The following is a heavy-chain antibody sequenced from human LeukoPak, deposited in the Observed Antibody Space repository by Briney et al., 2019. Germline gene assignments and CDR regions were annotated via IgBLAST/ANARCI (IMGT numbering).Heavy chain of an antibody. J-gene: IGHJ4*02. D-gene: IGHD2-2*01. V-gene: IGHV3-30*02. CDR2: IRYDGSNK. CDR3: AKDRWSGVVVPAAMAY. CDR1: GFTFSSYG. Sequence: GGSLRLSCAASGFTFSSYGMHWVRQAPGKGLEWVAFIRYDGSNKYYADSVKGRFTISRDNSKNTLYLQMNSLRAEDTAVYYCAKDRWSGVVVPAAMAYWGQGTLVTVSS.